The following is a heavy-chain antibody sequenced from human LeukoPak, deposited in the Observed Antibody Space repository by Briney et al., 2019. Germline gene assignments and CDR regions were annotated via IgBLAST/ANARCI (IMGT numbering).Heavy chain of an antibody. CDR2: IKQDGSEK. J-gene: IGHJ4*02. D-gene: IGHD1-26*01. Sequence: GGSLRLSCAASGFTFSSYWMSWVRQAPGKGLEWVANIKQDGSEKYYVDSVKGRFTVSRNNAKNSLYLQMDSLRAEDTAVYYCARVFSGTYLNYHHFDYWGQGTLVTVSS. V-gene: IGHV3-7*01. CDR3: ARVFSGTYLNYHHFDY. CDR1: GFTFSSYW.